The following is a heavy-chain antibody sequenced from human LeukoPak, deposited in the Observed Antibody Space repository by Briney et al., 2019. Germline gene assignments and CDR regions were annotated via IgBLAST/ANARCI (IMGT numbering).Heavy chain of an antibody. J-gene: IGHJ4*02. CDR3: AKDHLPGIVVADRDY. CDR2: ISGSGGTT. Sequence: GGSLRLSCAASGFIFSRYGMSWVRQAPGKGLEWVSAISGSGGTTYYTDSVKGRFTISRDNSKNTLYLQINSLRAEDTAIYYCAKDHLPGIVVADRDYWGQGTLVTVSS. V-gene: IGHV3-23*01. D-gene: IGHD6-19*01. CDR1: GFIFSRYG.